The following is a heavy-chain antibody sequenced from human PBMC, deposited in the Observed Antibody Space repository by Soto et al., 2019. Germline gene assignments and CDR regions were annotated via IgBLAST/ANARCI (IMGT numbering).Heavy chain of an antibody. CDR2: IRSISNTYPT. V-gene: IGHV3-73*01. CDR3: TRRSTSSRWFFDL. D-gene: IGHD6-13*01. J-gene: IGHJ2*01. Sequence: GGSRRLSCVPSRFTSWDYYMRWIRQSPGRGLEWVGHIRSISNTYPTAYAAGVIGSFTISTDDSKKTAYLQMNSLKTEDTAVYYCTRRSTSSRWFFDLWGRGTLVTVSS. CDR1: RFTSWDYY.